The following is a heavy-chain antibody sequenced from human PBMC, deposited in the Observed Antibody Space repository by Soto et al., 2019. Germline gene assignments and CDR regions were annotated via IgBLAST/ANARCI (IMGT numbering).Heavy chain of an antibody. D-gene: IGHD6-13*01. V-gene: IGHV1-58*01. CDR3: AADPRYGSSWYQGSYYYGMDV. J-gene: IGHJ6*02. CDR1: GFTFTSSA. Sequence: SVKVSCKASGFTFTSSAVQWVRQARGQRLEWIGWIVVGSGNTNYAQKFQERVTITRDMSTSTAYMELSSLRSEDTAVYYYAADPRYGSSWYQGSYYYGMDVWGQGTTVTVSS. CDR2: IVVGSGNT.